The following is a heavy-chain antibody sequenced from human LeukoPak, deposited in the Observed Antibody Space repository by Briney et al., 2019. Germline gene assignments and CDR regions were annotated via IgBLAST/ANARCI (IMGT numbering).Heavy chain of an antibody. Sequence: PGGSLRLSCAASGFTLSDYAIHWVRQAPGKGLEWVAIISYDGGNKYYTDSVRGRFTISRDNSKNTLYLQMNSLRAEDTAVYYCAKAGGYCSAGTCYSNFWGQGTLVTVSS. CDR1: GFTLSDYA. D-gene: IGHD2-15*01. V-gene: IGHV3-30*18. CDR2: ISYDGGNK. CDR3: AKAGGYCSAGTCYSNF. J-gene: IGHJ4*02.